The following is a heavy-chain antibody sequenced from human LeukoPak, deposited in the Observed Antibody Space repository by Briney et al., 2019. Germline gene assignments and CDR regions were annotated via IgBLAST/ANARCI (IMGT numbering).Heavy chain of an antibody. D-gene: IGHD2-2*01. Sequence: GGSLRLSCAASGFTFSSYAMSWVRQAPGKGLESVSAISGSGGSTYFADSVKGRFTISRDNAKNSLYLQMNSLRAEDTAVFYCARDRRGTICSSTSCHGPLDYWGQGTLVTVSS. CDR3: ARDRRGTICSSTSCHGPLDY. CDR1: GFTFSSYA. V-gene: IGHV3-23*01. J-gene: IGHJ4*02. CDR2: ISGSGGST.